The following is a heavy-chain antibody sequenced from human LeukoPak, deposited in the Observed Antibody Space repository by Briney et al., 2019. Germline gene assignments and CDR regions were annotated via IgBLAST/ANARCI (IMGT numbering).Heavy chain of an antibody. V-gene: IGHV1-24*01. J-gene: IGHJ3*02. Sequence: ASVKVSCKVSGYTLTELSTHWVRQAPGKGLEWMGGFDPEDGETIYAQKFQGRVTMTEDTSTDTAYMELSSLRSEGTAVYYCATERTGTTGATYDAFDIWGQGTMVTVSS. CDR3: ATERTGTTGATYDAFDI. CDR2: FDPEDGET. CDR1: GYTLTELS. D-gene: IGHD1-1*01.